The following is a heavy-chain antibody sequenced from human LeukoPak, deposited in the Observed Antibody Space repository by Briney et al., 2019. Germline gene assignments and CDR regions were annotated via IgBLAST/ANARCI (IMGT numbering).Heavy chain of an antibody. Sequence: ASVKVFCKASGYTFTSYGISWVRQAPGQGLEWMGWISAYNGNTNYAQKLQGRVTMTTDTSTSTAYMELRSLRSDDTAVYYCATDLTVTPFDYWGQGTLVTVSS. J-gene: IGHJ4*02. CDR3: ATDLTVTPFDY. V-gene: IGHV1-18*01. CDR2: ISAYNGNT. D-gene: IGHD4-17*01. CDR1: GYTFTSYG.